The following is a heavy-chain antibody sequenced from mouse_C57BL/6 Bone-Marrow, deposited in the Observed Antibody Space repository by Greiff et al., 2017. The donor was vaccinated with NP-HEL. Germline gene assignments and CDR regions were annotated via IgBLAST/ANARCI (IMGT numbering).Heavy chain of an antibody. Sequence: QVQLKQSDAELVKPGASVKISCKASGYTFTDYTIHWMKQRPEQGLEWIGYIYPRDGSTKYNEKFKGKATLTADKSSSTAYMQLNSLTSEDSAVYFCARRENGSSFYYAMDYWGQGTSVTVSS. CDR3: ARRENGSSFYYAMDY. D-gene: IGHD1-1*01. CDR1: GYTFTDYT. V-gene: IGHV1-78*01. CDR2: IYPRDGST. J-gene: IGHJ4*01.